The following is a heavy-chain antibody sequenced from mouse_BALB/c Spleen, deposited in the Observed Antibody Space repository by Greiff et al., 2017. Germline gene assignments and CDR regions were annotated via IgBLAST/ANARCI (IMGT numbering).Heavy chain of an antibody. CDR2: IYPYNGGT. V-gene: IGHV1S29*02. Sequence: EDQLQQSGPELVKPGASVKISCKASGYTFTDYNMHWVKQSHGKSLEWIGYIYPYNGGTGYNQKFKSKATLTVDNSSSTAYMELRSLTSEDSAVYYSARWYYGSSYWYFEVWGAGTTVTVSS. J-gene: IGHJ1*01. D-gene: IGHD1-1*01. CDR1: GYTFTDYN. CDR3: ARWYYGSSYWYFEV.